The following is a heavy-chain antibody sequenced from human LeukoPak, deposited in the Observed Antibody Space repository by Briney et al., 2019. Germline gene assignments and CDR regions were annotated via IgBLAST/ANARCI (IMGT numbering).Heavy chain of an antibody. CDR2: INPSGGST. CDR1: GYTFTGYY. D-gene: IGHD6-13*01. CDR3: AAAVLGDYFDY. J-gene: IGHJ4*02. Sequence: ASVKVSCKASGYTFTGYYMHWVRQAPGQGFEWMGWINPSGGSTSYAQKFQGRVTMTRDTSTSTVYMELSSLRSEDTAVYYCAAAVLGDYFDYWGQGTLVTVSS. V-gene: IGHV1-46*01.